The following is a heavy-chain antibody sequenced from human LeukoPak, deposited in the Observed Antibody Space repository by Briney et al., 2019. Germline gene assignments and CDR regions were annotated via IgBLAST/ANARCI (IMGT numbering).Heavy chain of an antibody. D-gene: IGHD2-21*02. CDR2: IYYSGST. CDR3: ASVMTRDAFHI. CDR1: GGSISSGGYY. V-gene: IGHV4-61*08. Sequence: SETLSLTCTVSGGSISSGGYYWSWIRQHPGKGLEWIGYIYYSGSTNYNPSLKSRVTISVDTSKNQFSLKLSSVTAADTAVYYCASVMTRDAFHIWGQGTMVIVSS. J-gene: IGHJ3*02.